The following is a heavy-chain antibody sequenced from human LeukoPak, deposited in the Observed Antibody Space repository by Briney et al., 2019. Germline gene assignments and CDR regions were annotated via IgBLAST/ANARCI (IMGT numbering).Heavy chain of an antibody. V-gene: IGHV1-46*03. CDR3: ARVSCSSTSCSHAFDI. Sequence: ASVKVSCKASGYTFTSYYMHWVRQAPGQGLEWTGIINPSGGSTSYAQKFQGRVTMTRDTSTSTVYMELSSLRSEVTAVYYCARVSCSSTSCSHAFDIWGQGTMVTVSS. D-gene: IGHD2-2*01. CDR2: INPSGGST. J-gene: IGHJ3*02. CDR1: GYTFTSYY.